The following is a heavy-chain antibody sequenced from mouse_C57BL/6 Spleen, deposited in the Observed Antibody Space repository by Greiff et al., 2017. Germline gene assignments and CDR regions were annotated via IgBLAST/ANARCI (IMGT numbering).Heavy chain of an antibody. J-gene: IGHJ2*01. Sequence: EVQGVESGGGLVKPGGSLKLSCAASGFTFSSYAMSWVRQTPEKRLEWVATISDGGSYTYYPDNVKGRFTISRDKAKNNLYLQMSHLKSEDTAMYYCARSLPTAYYFDYWGQGTTLTVSS. V-gene: IGHV5-4*01. CDR2: ISDGGSYT. CDR1: GFTFSSYA. CDR3: ARSLPTAYYFDY. D-gene: IGHD1-2*01.